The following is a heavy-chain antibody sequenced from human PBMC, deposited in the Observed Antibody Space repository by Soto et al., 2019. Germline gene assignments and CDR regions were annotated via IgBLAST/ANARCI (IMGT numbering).Heavy chain of an antibody. CDR1: GFNFNKFW. CDR3: ARNPPNVGAGNCYFRMDV. Sequence: GESLKISCQASGFNFNKFWIAWVRQMPGKGLEYMGRIDPSDSYTNFSPSFRGHVTLSTDEVITTAYMQWTSLKASEPATSYCARNPPNVGAGNCYFRMDVWGRGTRVTVSS. D-gene: IGHD2-15*01. J-gene: IGHJ6*01. CDR2: IDPSDSYT. V-gene: IGHV5-10-1*01.